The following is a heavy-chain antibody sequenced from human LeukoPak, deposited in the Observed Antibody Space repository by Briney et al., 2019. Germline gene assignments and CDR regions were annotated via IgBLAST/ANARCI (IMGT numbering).Heavy chain of an antibody. CDR3: ARGHNYYDSSGYYDHFDY. CDR2: IIPIFGTA. D-gene: IGHD3-22*01. CDR1: GGTFSSYA. V-gene: IGHV1-69*13. Sequence: GASVKVSCKASGGTFSSYAISWVRQAPGQGLEWMGGIIPIFGTANYAQKFQGRVTITADESTSTAYMELSSLRSEDTAVYYRARGHNYYDSSGYYDHFDYWGQGTLVTVSS. J-gene: IGHJ4*02.